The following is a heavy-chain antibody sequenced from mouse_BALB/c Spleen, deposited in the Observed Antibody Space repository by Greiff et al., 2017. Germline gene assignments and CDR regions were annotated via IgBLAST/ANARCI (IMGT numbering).Heavy chain of an antibody. Sequence: DVQLVESGGGLVQPGGSLRLSCATSGFTFTDYYMSWVRQPPGKALEWLGFIRNKANGYTTEYSASVKGRFTISRDNSQSILYLQMNTLRAEDSATYYCARGYYGYAYAMDYWGQGTSVTVSS. D-gene: IGHD1-2*01. V-gene: IGHV7-3*02. J-gene: IGHJ4*01. CDR2: IRNKANGYTT. CDR1: GFTFTDYY. CDR3: ARGYYGYAYAMDY.